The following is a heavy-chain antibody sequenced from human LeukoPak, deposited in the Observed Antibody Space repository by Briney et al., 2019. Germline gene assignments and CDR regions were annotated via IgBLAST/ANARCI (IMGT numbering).Heavy chain of an antibody. CDR1: GFTFSSYV. J-gene: IGHJ4*02. V-gene: IGHV3-33*06. CDR2: IWYDGSNK. Sequence: PGRSLRLSCAASGFTFSSYVMHWVRQAPGKGLEWVAVIWYDGSNKYYADSVKGRFTISRDNSKNTLYLQMNSLRAEDTAVYYCAKGRGTTVTAAANYWGQGTLVTVSS. D-gene: IGHD4-17*01. CDR3: AKGRGTTVTAAANY.